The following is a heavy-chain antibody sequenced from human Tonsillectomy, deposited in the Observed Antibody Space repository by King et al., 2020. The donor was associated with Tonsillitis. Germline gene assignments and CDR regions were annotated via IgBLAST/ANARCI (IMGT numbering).Heavy chain of an antibody. CDR2: VYYNGST. Sequence: QLQESGPGLVKPSETLSLTCTVSGGSLSSYYLSWIRQPPRQGLEWIGYVYYNGSTNYNPSLKSRVTISVDTSKNQYSLKLSSVTAADTAVYYCARDAYSYGYLPDYWGQGTLVTVSS. D-gene: IGHD5-18*01. CDR1: GGSLSSYY. V-gene: IGHV4-59*01. J-gene: IGHJ4*02. CDR3: ARDAYSYGYLPDY.